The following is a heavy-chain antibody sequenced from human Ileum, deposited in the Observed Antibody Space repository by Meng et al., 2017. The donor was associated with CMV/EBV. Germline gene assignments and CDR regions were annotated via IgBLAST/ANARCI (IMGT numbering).Heavy chain of an antibody. V-gene: IGHV3-30*19. CDR3: AREVSGCYDY. CDR1: GFSFSFYT. CDR2: ISYDGSNK. D-gene: IGHD6-19*01. Sequence: GGSLRLSCAASGFSFSFYTMNWVRQAPGKGLEWVAVISYDGSNKYYADSVKGRFTISRDNSKNTLYLQMNSLRAEDTAVYYCAREVSGCYDYWGQGTLVTVSS. J-gene: IGHJ4*02.